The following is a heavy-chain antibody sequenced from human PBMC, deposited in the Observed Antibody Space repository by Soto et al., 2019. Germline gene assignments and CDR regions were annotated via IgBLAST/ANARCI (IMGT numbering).Heavy chain of an antibody. CDR1: GGTFSSYA. V-gene: IGHV1-69*12. J-gene: IGHJ4*02. CDR2: IIPIFGTA. D-gene: IGHD6-13*01. Sequence: QVQLVQSGAEVKKPGSSVKVSCKASGGTFSSYAISWVRQAPGQGLEWMGGIIPIFGTANYAQKFQGRVTITADESTSTAYMELRSLRSEDTAVYYCARTTLPAGTSPDYFDYWGQGTLVTVSS. CDR3: ARTTLPAGTSPDYFDY.